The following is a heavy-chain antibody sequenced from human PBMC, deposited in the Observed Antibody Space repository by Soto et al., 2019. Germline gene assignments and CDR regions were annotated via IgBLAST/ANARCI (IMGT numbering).Heavy chain of an antibody. Sequence: SETLSLTCSVSGGSISSGGYYWSWIRQHPGKGLEWIGYIYYSGSTNYNPSLKSRVTISVDTSKNQFSLKLSSVTAADTAVYYCARVLGSGWYLDYWGQGTLVTVSS. CDR2: IYYSGST. D-gene: IGHD6-19*01. CDR1: GGSISSGGYY. V-gene: IGHV4-61*08. J-gene: IGHJ4*02. CDR3: ARVLGSGWYLDY.